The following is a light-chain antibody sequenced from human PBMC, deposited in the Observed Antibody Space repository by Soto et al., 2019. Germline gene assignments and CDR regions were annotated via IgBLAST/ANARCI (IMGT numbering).Light chain of an antibody. CDR1: QSISSNY. CDR2: GAS. Sequence: EIVLTQSPGTLSMSPGERATLSCRASQSISSNYLAWYQQNPGQAPRLLIYGASSRATGIPDRFSGSGSGTDFTLTISRLEAEDLAVYYCQQYGSSPLTFGQGTKVEFK. J-gene: IGKJ1*01. V-gene: IGKV3-20*01. CDR3: QQYGSSPLT.